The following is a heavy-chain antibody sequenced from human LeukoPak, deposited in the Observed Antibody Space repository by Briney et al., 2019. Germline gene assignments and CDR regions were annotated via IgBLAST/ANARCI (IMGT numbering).Heavy chain of an antibody. Sequence: GGSLRLSCEASGFTLNPYWMYWVRQAPGKGLLWVSRINSDGSGTTYADSVKGRFSISRDNAKNTLFLHMNSLRAEDTGVYYCARGINSGWYTPGIDYWGQETLVTVYS. CDR1: GFTLNPYW. V-gene: IGHV3-74*01. D-gene: IGHD6-19*01. J-gene: IGHJ4*02. CDR2: INSDGSGT. CDR3: ARGINSGWYTPGIDY.